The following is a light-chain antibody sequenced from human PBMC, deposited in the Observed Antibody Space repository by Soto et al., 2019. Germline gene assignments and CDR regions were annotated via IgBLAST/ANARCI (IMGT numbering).Light chain of an antibody. J-gene: IGLJ1*01. V-gene: IGLV2-14*01. CDR2: EVS. CDR1: SIDVGGYNY. Sequence: QSVLTQPASVSGSPGQSITISCTGTSIDVGGYNYVSWYQQHPGKAPKLMIYEVSNRPSGVSNRFSGSKSGNTASLTISGLQAEDEADYYCSSYTSSSTPYVFGTGTKLTVL. CDR3: SSYTSSSTPYV.